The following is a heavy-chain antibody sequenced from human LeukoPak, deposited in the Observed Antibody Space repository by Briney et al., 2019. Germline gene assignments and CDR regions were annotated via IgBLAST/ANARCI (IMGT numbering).Heavy chain of an antibody. CDR2: IYTSGRT. CDR3: ARTTQRYGMDV. CDR1: GGSISSGSYY. V-gene: IGHV4-61*02. J-gene: IGHJ6*02. D-gene: IGHD1-1*01. Sequence: SETLSLTCTVSGGSISSGSYYWSWIRQPAGKGVEWIGRIYTSGRTNYNPSLKSRVTISVDTSKNQFSLKLSSVTAADTAVYYCARTTQRYGMDVWGQGTTVTVSS.